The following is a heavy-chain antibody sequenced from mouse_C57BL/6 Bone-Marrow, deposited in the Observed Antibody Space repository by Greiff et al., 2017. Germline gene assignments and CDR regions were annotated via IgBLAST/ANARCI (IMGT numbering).Heavy chain of an antibody. CDR2: INPYNGGT. CDR1: GYTFTDYY. J-gene: IGHJ3*01. CDR3: ARVTTVVAPFAY. V-gene: IGHV1-19*01. Sequence: VHVKQSGPVLVKPGASVKMSCKASGYTFTDYYMNWVKQSHGKSLEWIGVINPYNGGTSYNQKFKGKATLTVDKSSSTAYMELNSLTSEDSAVYYCARVTTVVAPFAYWGQGTLVTVSA. D-gene: IGHD1-1*01.